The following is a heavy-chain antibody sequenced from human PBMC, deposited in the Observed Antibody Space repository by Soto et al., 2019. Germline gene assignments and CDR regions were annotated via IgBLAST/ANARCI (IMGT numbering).Heavy chain of an antibody. CDR1: GISIRDQY. CDR3: ATSYGNAWYTN. Sequence: SETLSLTCTVSGISIRDQYWSWIRQPPGKGLEWIGFIYYDGTTNYSPSLKSRVTISVDTAKSQFSLQLTSVTVAGTAVYYCATSYGNAWYTNWGQGTQVTVSS. D-gene: IGHD6-13*01. CDR2: IYYDGTT. J-gene: IGHJ4*02. V-gene: IGHV4-59*11.